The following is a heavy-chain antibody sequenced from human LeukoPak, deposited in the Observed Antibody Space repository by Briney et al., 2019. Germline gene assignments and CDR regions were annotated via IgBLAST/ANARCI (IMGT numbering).Heavy chain of an antibody. D-gene: IGHD2-2*01. CDR2: INPSGGST. J-gene: IGHJ3*02. CDR3: ARVSSDYSSTSCYVYDAFDI. Sequence: ASVKVSCKASGYTFTSYYMHWVRQAPGQGLEWMGIINPSGGSTSYAQKFQGRVTMTRDTSTSTVYMELSSLRSEDTAVYYCARVSSDYSSTSCYVYDAFDIWGQGTMVTVSS. V-gene: IGHV1-46*01. CDR1: GYTFTSYY.